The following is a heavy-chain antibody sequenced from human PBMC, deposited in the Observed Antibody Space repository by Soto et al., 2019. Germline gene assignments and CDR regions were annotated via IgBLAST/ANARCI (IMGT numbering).Heavy chain of an antibody. V-gene: IGHV4-59*08. CDR3: ARHRRFLEWPPPYYYYMDV. J-gene: IGHJ6*03. D-gene: IGHD3-3*01. CDR1: GGSISSYY. CDR2: IYYSGST. Sequence: SETLSLTCTVSGGSISSYYWSWIRQPPGKGLEWIGYIYYSGSTNYNPSLNSRVTISVDTSKNQFSLKLSSVTAADTAVYYCARHRRFLEWPPPYYYYMDVWGKGTTVTVSS.